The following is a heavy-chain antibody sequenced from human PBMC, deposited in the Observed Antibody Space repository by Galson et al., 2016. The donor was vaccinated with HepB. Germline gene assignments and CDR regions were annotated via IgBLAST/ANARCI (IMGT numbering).Heavy chain of an antibody. D-gene: IGHD2-21*02. CDR2: ISHRGDTA. Sequence: SLRLSCAASGISFTGYNLNWVRQAPGQGLQWVAHISHRGDTAYNTDYVRGRFTLSRDDSMQTVTLQIDSLGPDDTGLYSCARIGRGVTAGNGFDPWGQGTLVIVSS. CDR1: GISFTGYN. J-gene: IGHJ5*02. CDR3: ARIGRGVTAGNGFDP. V-gene: IGHV3-30*14.